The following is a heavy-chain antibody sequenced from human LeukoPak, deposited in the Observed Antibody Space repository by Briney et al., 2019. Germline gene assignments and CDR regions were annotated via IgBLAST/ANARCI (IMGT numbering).Heavy chain of an antibody. D-gene: IGHD4-23*01. V-gene: IGHV4-61*02. CDR3: AREATVVTPGDYYYYMDV. CDR1: GGSISSGSYY. CDR2: IYTSGST. Sequence: SQTLSLTCTVSGGSISSGSYYWSWIRQPAGKGLEWIGRIYTSGSTNYNPSLKSRVTISVDTSKNQFSLKLSSVTAADTAVYYCAREATVVTPGDYYYYMDVWAKGTTVTVSS. J-gene: IGHJ6*03.